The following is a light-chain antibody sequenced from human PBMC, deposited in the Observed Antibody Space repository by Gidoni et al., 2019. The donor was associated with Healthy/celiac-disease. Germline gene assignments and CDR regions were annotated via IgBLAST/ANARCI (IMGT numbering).Light chain of an antibody. J-gene: IGLJ3*02. CDR3: SSYTSSSTLTWV. V-gene: IGLV2-14*03. CDR1: SSDVGGYNY. Sequence: QSALTQPASVSGSPGQSITNSCTGTSSDVGGYNYVSWYQQHPGKAPKLMIYDVSNRPSGVSNRFSGSKSGNTASLTISGLQAEDEADYYCSSYTSSSTLTWVFGGGTKLTVL. CDR2: DVS.